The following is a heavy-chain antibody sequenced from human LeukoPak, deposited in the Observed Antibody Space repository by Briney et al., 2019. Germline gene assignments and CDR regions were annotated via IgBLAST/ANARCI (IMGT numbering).Heavy chain of an antibody. CDR2: INPSGGST. V-gene: IGHV1-46*01. Sequence: ASVKVSCKASGYTFTTYYIHWVPQAPGQGLEWMGIINPSGGSTSYTQKFQGRVTMTRDTSTSTVYMELSSLRSEDTAVYYCARGEVGSNLEYWGQGTLVTVSS. CDR3: ARGEVGSNLEY. D-gene: IGHD3-10*01. CDR1: GYTFTTYY. J-gene: IGHJ4*02.